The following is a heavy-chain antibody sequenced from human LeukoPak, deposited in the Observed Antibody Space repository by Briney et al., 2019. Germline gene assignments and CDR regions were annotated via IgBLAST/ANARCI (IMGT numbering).Heavy chain of an antibody. CDR3: ARTPYYYGSGRRKYYFDY. J-gene: IGHJ4*02. CDR1: GGSFSGYY. V-gene: IGHV4-34*01. CDR2: INHSGST. Sequence: SETLSLTCGVYGGSFSGYYWSWIRQPPGKGLEWIGEINHSGSTNYNPSLKSRVTISVDTSKNQFSLKLSSVTAADTAVYYCARTPYYYGSGRRKYYFDYWGQGTLVTVSS. D-gene: IGHD3-10*01.